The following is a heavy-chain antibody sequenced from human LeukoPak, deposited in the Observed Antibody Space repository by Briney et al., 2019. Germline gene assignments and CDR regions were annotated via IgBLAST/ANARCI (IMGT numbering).Heavy chain of an antibody. V-gene: IGHV1-69*13. Sequence: GASVKVSCKASGGTFSSYAISWVRQAPGQGLEWMGGNIPIFGTANYAQKFQGRVTITADESTSTAYMELSSLRSEDTAVYYCARDPGVVVAATRLLDSYYYYYGMDVWGQGTTVTVSS. D-gene: IGHD2-15*01. CDR3: ARDPGVVVAATRLLDSYYYYYGMDV. CDR2: NIPIFGTA. CDR1: GGTFSSYA. J-gene: IGHJ6*02.